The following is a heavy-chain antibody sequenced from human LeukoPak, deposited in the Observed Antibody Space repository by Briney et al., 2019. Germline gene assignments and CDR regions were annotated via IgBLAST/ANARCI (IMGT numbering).Heavy chain of an antibody. D-gene: IGHD1-26*01. CDR2: ISWNSGSI. CDR3: AKDKVGLSGVFDH. J-gene: IGHJ4*02. Sequence: SGGSLRLSCAASGFTFDDYAMHWVRQAPGKGLEWVSGISWNSGSIGYADSVKGRFTISRDNAKNSLYLQMNSLRAEDTALYYCAKDKVGLSGVFDHWGQGTLVTVSS. CDR1: GFTFDDYA. V-gene: IGHV3-9*01.